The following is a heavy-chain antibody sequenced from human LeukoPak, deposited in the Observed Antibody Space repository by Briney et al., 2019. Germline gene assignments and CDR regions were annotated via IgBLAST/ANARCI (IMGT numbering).Heavy chain of an antibody. CDR3: ARDVRDCSSTSCYSDAFDI. CDR1: GFTFSSYW. CDR2: IKQDGSEK. D-gene: IGHD2-2*02. Sequence: GGSLRLSCAASGFTFSSYWMSWVRQAPGKGLEWVANIKQDGSEKYYVDSVKGRFTISRDNAKNSLYLQMNSLRAEDTAVYYCARDVRDCSSTSCYSDAFDIWGQGTMVNVSS. J-gene: IGHJ3*02. V-gene: IGHV3-7*01.